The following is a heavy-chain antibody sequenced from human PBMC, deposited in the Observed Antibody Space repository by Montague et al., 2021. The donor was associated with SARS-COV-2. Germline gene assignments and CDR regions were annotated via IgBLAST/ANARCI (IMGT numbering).Heavy chain of an antibody. J-gene: IGHJ6*02. D-gene: IGHD3-10*01. Sequence: SETLSLTCAVYGGSFSAYYWNWIRQPPGKGLEWFGDINHSGRTNFNPSLKSRVTVSLDTSKNQFSLKLRSVTAADTAVYYCARAVRGVIILSPYYAMDVWGQGTSVTVSS. CDR3: ARAVRGVIILSPYYAMDV. CDR2: INHSGRT. CDR1: GGSFSAYY. V-gene: IGHV4-34*01.